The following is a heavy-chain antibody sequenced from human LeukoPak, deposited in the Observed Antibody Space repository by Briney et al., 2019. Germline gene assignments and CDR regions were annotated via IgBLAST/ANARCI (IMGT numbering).Heavy chain of an antibody. J-gene: IGHJ4*02. Sequence: GASVKVSCKASGYTFTSYDINWVRQATGQGLEWMGWMNPNSGNTGYAQKFQGRVTMTRNTSISTAYMELSSLRSEDTAVYYCAVSYSKSYYFDYWGQGTLVTVSS. V-gene: IGHV1-8*01. CDR2: MNPNSGNT. CDR3: AVSYSKSYYFDY. CDR1: GYTFTSYD. D-gene: IGHD6-13*01.